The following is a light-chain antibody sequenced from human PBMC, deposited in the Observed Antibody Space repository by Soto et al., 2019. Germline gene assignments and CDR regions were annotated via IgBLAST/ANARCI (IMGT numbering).Light chain of an antibody. CDR1: QDVSKY. Sequence: EIVLTQSPSTLSLSPGERATLSCRASQDVSKYLAWYQQKPGQAPRLLIYDASNRATGIPARFSGSGSGTDFTLTISSLEPEDFAVYYCHQRRNWPTFGGGTKVDIK. CDR3: HQRRNWPT. V-gene: IGKV3-11*01. J-gene: IGKJ4*01. CDR2: DAS.